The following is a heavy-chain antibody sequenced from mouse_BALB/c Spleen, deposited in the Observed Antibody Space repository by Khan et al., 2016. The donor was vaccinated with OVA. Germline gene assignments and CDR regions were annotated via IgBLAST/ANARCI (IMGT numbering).Heavy chain of an antibody. Sequence: QLQESGPGLVKPSQSLSLTCTVTGYSITTDYAWNWIRQFPGNKLEWMGYISYSGNTKCNPSLKSRISITRDTSKNQFFLQLKSVTTEDTARYYCARVYGGNFNYWGQGTTLTVSS. CDR1: GYSITTDYA. D-gene: IGHD1-1*01. J-gene: IGHJ2*01. CDR3: ARVYGGNFNY. CDR2: ISYSGNT. V-gene: IGHV3-2*02.